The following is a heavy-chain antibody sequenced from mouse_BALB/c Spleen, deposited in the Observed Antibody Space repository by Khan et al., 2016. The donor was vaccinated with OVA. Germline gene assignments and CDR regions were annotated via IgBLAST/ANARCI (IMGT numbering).Heavy chain of an antibody. Sequence: VELVESGPGLVAPSQSLSITCTISGFSLTNYGVHWVRQPPGKGLEWLVVIWNDSTTSNSALKFRLTISKANSKSHVFLKMNSLQTDDTAMYDCARQPYYHYSVIDYWGQGTSVTVSS. D-gene: IGHD2-10*01. CDR2: IWNDST. CDR1: GFSLTNYG. J-gene: IGHJ4*01. V-gene: IGHV2-6-1*01. CDR3: ARQPYYHYSVIDY.